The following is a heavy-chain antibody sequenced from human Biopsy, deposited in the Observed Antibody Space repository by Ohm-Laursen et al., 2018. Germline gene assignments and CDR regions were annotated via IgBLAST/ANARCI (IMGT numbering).Heavy chain of an antibody. Sequence: SSLRLSCAASGFTFGNYAVNWVRQAPGKGLEWISLIWNDGNNEDYADSVKGRFTISRDNSKNTLYLQINTLTLEDAAFYYCARGLSSGWYGYFDVWGRGTLVTVSS. CDR1: GFTFGNYA. D-gene: IGHD6-19*01. CDR2: IWNDGNNE. J-gene: IGHJ2*01. V-gene: IGHV3-33*04. CDR3: ARGLSSGWYGYFDV.